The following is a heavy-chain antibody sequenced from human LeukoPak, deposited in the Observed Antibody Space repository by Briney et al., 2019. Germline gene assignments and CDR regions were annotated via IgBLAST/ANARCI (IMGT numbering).Heavy chain of an antibody. CDR2: IYYSGNT. V-gene: IGHV4-59*01. J-gene: IGHJ4*02. CDR3: ARTITIRGLIFDY. CDR1: GGSISSYY. Sequence: PSETLSLTCTVSGGSISSYYWSWIRQPPGKGLEWIGYIYYSGNTNYNPSLKSRVTISVDTSKNQFSLNLSSVTAADTAVYYCARTITIRGLIFDYWGQGTLVTVSS. D-gene: IGHD3-10*01.